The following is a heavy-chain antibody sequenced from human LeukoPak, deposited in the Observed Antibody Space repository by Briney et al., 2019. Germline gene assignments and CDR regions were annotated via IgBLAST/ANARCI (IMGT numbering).Heavy chain of an antibody. Sequence: SETLSPTCTVSGGSISSYYWSWIRQPPGKGLEWVGYIYYTGTTHYNPSLKSRVTISLDTSKKQLSLKLSSVTAADTAVYYCARLPLRSHFDYWGQGTLVTVSS. CDR1: GGSISSYY. CDR3: ARLPLRSHFDY. V-gene: IGHV4-59*08. J-gene: IGHJ4*02. CDR2: IYYTGTT.